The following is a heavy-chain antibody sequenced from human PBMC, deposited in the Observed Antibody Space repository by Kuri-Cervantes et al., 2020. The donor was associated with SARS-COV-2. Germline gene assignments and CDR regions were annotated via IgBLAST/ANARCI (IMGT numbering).Heavy chain of an antibody. CDR3: ARGGYCSGGSCYSVYYYYYYGMDV. J-gene: IGHJ6*02. Sequence: GGSLRLSCAASGFTFSSYSMNWVRQAPGKGLEWVSSISSSSSYIYYADSVKGRFTISRDNAKNSLCLQMNSLRAEDTAVYYCARGGYCSGGSCYSVYYYYYYGMDVWGQGTTVTVSS. CDR1: GFTFSSYS. CDR2: ISSSSSYI. V-gene: IGHV3-21*01. D-gene: IGHD2-15*01.